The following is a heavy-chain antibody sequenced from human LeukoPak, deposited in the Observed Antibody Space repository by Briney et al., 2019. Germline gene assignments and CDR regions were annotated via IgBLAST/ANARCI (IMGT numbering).Heavy chain of an antibody. CDR1: GFTFSDYY. CDR2: ISSSSSYI. J-gene: IGHJ4*02. Sequence: PGGSLRLSCAASGFTFSDYYMNWVRQAPGKGLEWVSSISSSSSYIYYADSVKGRFTISRDNAKNSLYLQMNSLRAEDTAVYYCARAPGYCSGGSCFDYWGQGTLVTVSS. V-gene: IGHV3-21*01. D-gene: IGHD2-15*01. CDR3: ARAPGYCSGGSCFDY.